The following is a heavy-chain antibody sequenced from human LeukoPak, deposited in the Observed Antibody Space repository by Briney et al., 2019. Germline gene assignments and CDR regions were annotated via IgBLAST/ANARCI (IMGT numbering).Heavy chain of an antibody. D-gene: IGHD2-15*01. CDR2: ISYDGSNK. CDR1: GFTLSSYG. J-gene: IGHJ4*02. Sequence: GGSLRLSCAASGFTLSSYGMHWVRQAPGKGLEWVAVISYDGSNKYYADSVNGRFTISRDNSKNTLYLQMNSLRAEDTAVYYCAKDRNRYCSGGSCYGLDYWGQGTLVTVSS. CDR3: AKDRNRYCSGGSCYGLDY. V-gene: IGHV3-30*18.